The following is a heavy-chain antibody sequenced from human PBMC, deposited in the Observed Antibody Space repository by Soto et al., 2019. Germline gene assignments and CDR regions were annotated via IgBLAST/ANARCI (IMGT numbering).Heavy chain of an antibody. D-gene: IGHD2-15*01. CDR3: ARVGVVAATSYFLH. V-gene: IGHV3-7*05. CDR1: GFTFSSYW. J-gene: IGHJ1*01. Sequence: GGSLRLSCAASGFTFSSYWMSWVRQAPGKGLEWVANIKQDGSEKYYVDSVKGRFTISRDHAKNSLYLQINSLRAEDTAVYYCARVGVVAATSYFLHWGQGTLVIVLS. CDR2: IKQDGSEK.